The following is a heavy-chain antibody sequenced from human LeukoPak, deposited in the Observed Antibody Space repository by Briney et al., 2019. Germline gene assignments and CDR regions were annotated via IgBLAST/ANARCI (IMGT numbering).Heavy chain of an antibody. CDR3: ARSRGAGPGAYFDY. D-gene: IGHD6-19*01. J-gene: IGHJ4*02. V-gene: IGHV3-11*03. Sequence: PGGSLRLSCAVSGFIFGDEDMSWIRQAPGQGLKWVSYISNSGSYTNYADSVEGRFTISRDNAENSLYLQMNSLRAEDTAIYYCARSRGAGPGAYFDYWGQGTLVTVTS. CDR1: GFIFGDED. CDR2: ISNSGSYT.